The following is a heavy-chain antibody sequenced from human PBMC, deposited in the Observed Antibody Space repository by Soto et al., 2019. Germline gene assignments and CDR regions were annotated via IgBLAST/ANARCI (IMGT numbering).Heavy chain of an antibody. D-gene: IGHD6-13*01. CDR1: GFTFSSYW. Sequence: VGLLRVPCAVAGFTFSSYWTSWVRQAPGKGLEWVANIKQDGSEKYYVDSVKGRFTISRDNAKNSLYLQMNSLRAEDTAVYYCARDSERGGIAAAGTDFDYWGQGTLVTVSS. CDR2: IKQDGSEK. V-gene: IGHV3-7*01. CDR3: ARDSERGGIAAAGTDFDY. J-gene: IGHJ4*02.